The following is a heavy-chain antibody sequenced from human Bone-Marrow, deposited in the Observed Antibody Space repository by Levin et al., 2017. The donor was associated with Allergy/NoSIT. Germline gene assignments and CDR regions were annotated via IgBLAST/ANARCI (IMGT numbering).Heavy chain of an antibody. CDR1: GFTFDDYA. J-gene: IGHJ4*02. V-gene: IGHV3-9*01. CDR2: ISGNSGII. D-gene: IGHD6-6*01. Sequence: GGSLRLSCVASGFTFDDYAIHWVRQAPGQGLEWVSGISGNSGIIAYADSVKGRFTISRDNAMNSLYLQINSLRAEDTAFYYCAKEMYRFSSSFDYWGQGTLVTVSS. CDR3: AKEMYRFSSSFDY.